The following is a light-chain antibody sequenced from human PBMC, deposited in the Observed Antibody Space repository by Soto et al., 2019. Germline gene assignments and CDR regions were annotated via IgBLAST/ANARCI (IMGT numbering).Light chain of an antibody. CDR1: QTISSW. CDR3: QHYKAFSPWT. Sequence: DIQMTQSPSALSASVGDRVTITCRASQTISSWLAWYQQKPGKAPKSLIYDASSLESGVPSRLSGSGSGTEFTLAISNLQPDDSATYYCQHYKAFSPWTFGQGTKVEIK. V-gene: IGKV1-5*01. J-gene: IGKJ1*01. CDR2: DAS.